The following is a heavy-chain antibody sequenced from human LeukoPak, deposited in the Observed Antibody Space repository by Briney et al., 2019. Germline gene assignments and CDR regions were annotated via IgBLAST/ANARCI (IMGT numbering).Heavy chain of an antibody. CDR2: ISAYNGNT. Sequence: ASVKVSCKASGYTFTSYGISWVRQAPGQGLEWMGWISAYNGNTNYAQKLQGRVTMTTDTSTSTAYMELRRLRSDDTAVYYCARDGYDSSGYYSDYFDYWGQGTLVTVSS. CDR1: GYTFTSYG. D-gene: IGHD3-22*01. J-gene: IGHJ4*02. V-gene: IGHV1-18*01. CDR3: ARDGYDSSGYYSDYFDY.